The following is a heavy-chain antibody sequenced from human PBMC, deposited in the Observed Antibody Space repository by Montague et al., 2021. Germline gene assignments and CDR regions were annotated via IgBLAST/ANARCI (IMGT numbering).Heavy chain of an antibody. CDR1: GFTFSSYA. CDR2: MNAGSGNT. CDR3: ARDGPRTHYSVY. Sequence: SLRLSCAASGFTFSSYAMSWVRQTPGQGLEWVSTMNAGSGNTYYADSVKGRFTISRDNSKNTLYLQMNSLRAEDTAVYYCARDGPRTHYSVYWGQGALVTVPS. J-gene: IGHJ4*02. V-gene: IGHV3-23*01. D-gene: IGHD2-2*01.